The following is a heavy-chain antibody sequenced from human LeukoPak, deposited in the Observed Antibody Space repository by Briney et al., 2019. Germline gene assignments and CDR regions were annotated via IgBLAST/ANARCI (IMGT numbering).Heavy chain of an antibody. CDR3: ARGSGSYYFDY. D-gene: IGHD1-26*01. Sequence: GGSLRLSCAASGFTFSSYGMHWVRQAPGKGLEWVAVISYDGSNKYYADSVKGRFTISRDNSKNTLYLQMNSLRAEDTAVYYCARGSGSYYFDYWGQGTLVTVSS. CDR1: GFTFSSYG. J-gene: IGHJ4*02. CDR2: ISYDGSNK. V-gene: IGHV3-30*03.